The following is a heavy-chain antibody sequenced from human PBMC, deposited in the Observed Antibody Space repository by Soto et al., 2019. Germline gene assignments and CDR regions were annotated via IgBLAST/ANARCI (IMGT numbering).Heavy chain of an antibody. CDR1: GGCFSGYY. J-gene: IGHJ6*02. D-gene: IGHD5-18*01. Sequence: SETVSLTCAVYGGCFSGYYWSWIRQPPGKGLEWIGEINHSGSTNYNPSLKSRVTISVDTSKNQFSLKLSSVTAADTAVYYCARDVGAGGYSYPGYYYYYGMDVWGQGTTVTVSS. V-gene: IGHV4-34*01. CDR2: INHSGST. CDR3: ARDVGAGGYSYPGYYYYYGMDV.